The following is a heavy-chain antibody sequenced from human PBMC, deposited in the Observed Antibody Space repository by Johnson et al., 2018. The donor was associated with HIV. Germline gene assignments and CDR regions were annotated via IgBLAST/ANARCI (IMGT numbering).Heavy chain of an antibody. D-gene: IGHD6-19*01. CDR3: VSVVRMPFSSDWKAFHI. CDR1: GFTFSSYG. CDR2: IWYDGSNK. J-gene: IGHJ3*02. V-gene: IGHV3-33*03. Sequence: QMQLVESGGGVVQPGRSLRLSCTASGFTFSSYGIHWVRQAPGKGLEWVALIWYDGSNKYYGDSVKGRFIISRDNAKNSLFLQMNSLRAGDTALYYCVSVVRMPFSSDWKAFHIWGQGTLVSVSS.